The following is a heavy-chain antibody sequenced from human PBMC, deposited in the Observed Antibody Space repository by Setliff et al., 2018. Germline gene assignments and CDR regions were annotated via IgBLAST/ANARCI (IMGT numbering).Heavy chain of an antibody. CDR3: ARDQARWLVAAGTFDY. CDR2: VSVSGDNT. J-gene: IGHJ4*02. D-gene: IGHD1-1*01. CDR1: GITFTSYA. V-gene: IGHV3-23*01. Sequence: PGESLKISCVASGITFTSYAMSWVRQAPGKGLEWVSTVSVSGDNTYYTDSVKGRFTTSRDNSKNTVSLQMSSLRAEDTAVYYCARDQARWLVAAGTFDYWGQGVLVTVSS.